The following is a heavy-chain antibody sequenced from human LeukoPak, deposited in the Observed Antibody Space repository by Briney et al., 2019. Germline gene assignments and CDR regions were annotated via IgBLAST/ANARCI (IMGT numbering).Heavy chain of an antibody. D-gene: IGHD6-19*01. CDR1: GFTVSNNY. CDR2: IYSGGST. J-gene: IGHJ4*02. V-gene: IGHV3-53*01. Sequence: GGSLRLSCAASGFTVSNNYMSWVRQAPGKGLEWVSVIYSGGSTYYADSVKGRFTISRDNSKNTLFLQMNSLRAEDTAVYYCAKGLGSGWYLFEYWGQGTLVTVSS. CDR3: AKGLGSGWYLFEY.